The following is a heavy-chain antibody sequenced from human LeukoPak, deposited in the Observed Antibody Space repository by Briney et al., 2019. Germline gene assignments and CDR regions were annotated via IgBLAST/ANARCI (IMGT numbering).Heavy chain of an antibody. J-gene: IGHJ4*02. CDR1: GGSISSYY. D-gene: IGHD5-18*01. Sequence: SETLSLTCTVSGGSISSYYWSWIRQPPGKGLEWIGYIYYSGSTNYNPSLKSRVTISVDTSKNQFSLKLSSVTAADTAVYYCARVFGYSYGYGPSDYWGQGTLVTVSS. V-gene: IGHV4-59*01. CDR2: IYYSGST. CDR3: ARVFGYSYGYGPSDY.